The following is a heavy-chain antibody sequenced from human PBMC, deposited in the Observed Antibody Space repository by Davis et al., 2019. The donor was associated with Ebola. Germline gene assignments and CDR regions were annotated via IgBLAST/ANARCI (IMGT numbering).Heavy chain of an antibody. Sequence: PGGSLRLSCAASGFTFSSYSMNWVRQAPGKGLEWVSSISSSSSYIYYADSVKGRFTISRDNAKNSLYLQMNSLRAEDTAVYYCAKALRYFDWLPPYYYYYGMDVWGQGTTVTVSS. V-gene: IGHV3-21*01. CDR2: ISSSSSYI. J-gene: IGHJ6*02. D-gene: IGHD3-9*01. CDR3: AKALRYFDWLPPYYYYYGMDV. CDR1: GFTFSSYS.